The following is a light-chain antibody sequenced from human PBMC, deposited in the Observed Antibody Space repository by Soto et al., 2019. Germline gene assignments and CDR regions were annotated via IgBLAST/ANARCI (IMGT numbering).Light chain of an antibody. V-gene: IGLV2-14*01. CDR1: SSDVGGYNY. Sequence: QSVLTQPASVSGSPGQSITISCTGTSSDVGGYNYVSWYQQHPGKAPKLMIYEVSNRPSGVSDCFSASKSVNTASLTISGLQAEIEADYHCSTYTSSTALVFGTWTKVTVL. J-gene: IGLJ1*01. CDR3: STYTSSTALV. CDR2: EVS.